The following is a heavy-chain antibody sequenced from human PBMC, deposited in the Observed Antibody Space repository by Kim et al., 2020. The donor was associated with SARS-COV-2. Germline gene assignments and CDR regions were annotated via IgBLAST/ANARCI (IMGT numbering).Heavy chain of an antibody. D-gene: IGHD2-15*01. CDR2: IYDSGNT. Sequence: SETLSLTCTVSGGSISSGDYYWSWLRQPPGKGLEWIRYIYDSGNTYYNPSIQSPVTISVDTSMNQFSLKLSSVTAADTAVYFCHIVVARAEDFQHWGQGTLVTVSS. CDR1: GGSISSGDYY. CDR3: HIVVARAEDFQH. J-gene: IGHJ1*01. V-gene: IGHV4-30-4*01.